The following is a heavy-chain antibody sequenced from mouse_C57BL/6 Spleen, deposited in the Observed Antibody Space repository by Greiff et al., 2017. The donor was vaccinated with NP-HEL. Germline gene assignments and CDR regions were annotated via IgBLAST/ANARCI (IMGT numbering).Heavy chain of an antibody. V-gene: IGHV1-42*01. CDR2: INPSTGGT. Sequence: EVKLMESGPELVKPGASVKISCKASGYSFTGYYMNWVKQSPEKSLEWIGEINPSTGGTTYNQKFKAKATLTVDKSSSTAYMQLKSLTSEDSAVYYCARGGTAPFAYWGQGTLVTVSA. CDR3: ARGGTAPFAY. CDR1: GYSFTGYY. D-gene: IGHD3-3*01. J-gene: IGHJ3*01.